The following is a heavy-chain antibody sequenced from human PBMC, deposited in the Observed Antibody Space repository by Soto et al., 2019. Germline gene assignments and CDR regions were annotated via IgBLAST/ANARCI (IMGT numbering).Heavy chain of an antibody. J-gene: IGHJ4*02. CDR2: IYSGGST. CDR1: GFTVSSNY. Sequence: PGGSLRLSCAASGFTVSSNYMSWVRQAPGKGLEWVSVIYSGGSTYYADSVKGRFTISRDNSKNTLYLQMTSLRADDTAVYYCAKDRRAGGNYGFYSDFWGQGALVTVSS. V-gene: IGHV3-53*01. D-gene: IGHD1-7*01. CDR3: AKDRRAGGNYGFYSDF.